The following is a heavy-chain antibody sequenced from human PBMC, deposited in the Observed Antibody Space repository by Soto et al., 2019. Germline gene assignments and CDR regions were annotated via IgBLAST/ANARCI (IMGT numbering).Heavy chain of an antibody. Sequence: GGSLRLSCAASGFTFTLYAMMWVRQAPGKGLEWVSVIGGIDGNTYYAESVKGRFTISRDNSKNTLYLQMNSLRAEDTAVHYCARGINFGGNSRAFDSWGQGTLVTVSS. CDR2: IGGIDGNT. D-gene: IGHD2-21*02. V-gene: IGHV3-23*01. J-gene: IGHJ4*02. CDR3: ARGINFGGNSRAFDS. CDR1: GFTFTLYA.